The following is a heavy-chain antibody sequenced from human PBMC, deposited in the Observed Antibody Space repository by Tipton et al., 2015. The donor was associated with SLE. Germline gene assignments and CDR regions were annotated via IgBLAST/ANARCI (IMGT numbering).Heavy chain of an antibody. Sequence: TLSLTCTVSGGSISSYYWSWFRQPPGKGLEWIGYIYYSGRTKYNPSLKSRVTISVDTSKNQFSLRLSSVTAADTAVYYCARDYYDSRGYTLFDYWGQGALVTVSS. CDR3: ARDYYDSRGYTLFDY. CDR1: GGSISSYY. D-gene: IGHD3-22*01. V-gene: IGHV4-59*12. J-gene: IGHJ4*02. CDR2: IYYSGRT.